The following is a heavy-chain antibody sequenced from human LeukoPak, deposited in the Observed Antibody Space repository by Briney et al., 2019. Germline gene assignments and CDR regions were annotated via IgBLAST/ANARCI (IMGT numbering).Heavy chain of an antibody. Sequence: PGGSLRLSCGASGLSFSNYAMSWVRQAPGKGLDWISGITSGFTTYYADSVKGRFTISRDNSKNTFHLQMSNLRPEDTAIYYCAKDYYASRVADVFFEYWGQGPLVTVSS. CDR1: GLSFSNYA. CDR3: AKDYYASRVADVFFEY. CDR2: ITSGFTT. V-gene: IGHV3-23*01. J-gene: IGHJ4*02. D-gene: IGHD1-26*01.